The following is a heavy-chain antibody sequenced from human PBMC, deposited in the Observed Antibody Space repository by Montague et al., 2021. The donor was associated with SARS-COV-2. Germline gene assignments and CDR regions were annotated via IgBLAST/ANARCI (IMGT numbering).Heavy chain of an antibody. Sequence: ETLSLTCTVSGGSISSSSYYWGWIRQPPGKGLEWIGSIYYSGSTYYNPSLKCRVTISLDTSKNQFSLKLSSVTAADTAVYYCARVGRQQLVRLSGMDVWGQGTTVTVSS. CDR3: ARVGRQQLVRLSGMDV. D-gene: IGHD6-13*01. CDR2: IYYSGST. V-gene: IGHV4-39*07. CDR1: GGSISSSSYY. J-gene: IGHJ6*02.